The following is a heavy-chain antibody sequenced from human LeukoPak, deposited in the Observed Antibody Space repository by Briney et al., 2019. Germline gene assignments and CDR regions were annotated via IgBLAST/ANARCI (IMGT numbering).Heavy chain of an antibody. CDR3: ARDHSYGSGSYSSSFDY. V-gene: IGHV3-30*04. Sequence: GGSLRLSCAASGFTFSSYSMHWVRQAPGKGLEWVAVISYDGSNKYYADSVKGRFTTSRDNSKNTLYLQMNSLRAEDTAVYYCARDHSYGSGSYSSSFDYWGQGTLVTVSS. J-gene: IGHJ4*02. CDR2: ISYDGSNK. CDR1: GFTFSSYS. D-gene: IGHD3-10*01.